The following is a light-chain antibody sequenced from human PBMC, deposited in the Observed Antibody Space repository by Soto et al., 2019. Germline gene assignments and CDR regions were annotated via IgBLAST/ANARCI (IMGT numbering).Light chain of an antibody. Sequence: QSALTQPPSASGSPGQSVTVSCTGTSSDIGDTHYVSWYQQHPGKAPKLMVYEVSKRPSGVPDRFSGSKSGNTASLTVSGLQAEDEADYYCSSYAGSNNFEVFGTGTKVTVL. J-gene: IGLJ1*01. CDR1: SSDIGDTHY. CDR2: EVS. CDR3: SSYAGSNNFEV. V-gene: IGLV2-8*01.